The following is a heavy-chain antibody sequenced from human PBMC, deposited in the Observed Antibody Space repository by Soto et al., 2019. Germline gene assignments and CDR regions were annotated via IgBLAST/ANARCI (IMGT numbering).Heavy chain of an antibody. CDR1: GFTFRNYA. D-gene: IGHD4-17*01. V-gene: IGHV3-23*01. J-gene: IGHJ3*02. CDR3: AKDPNGDYVGAFDI. CDR2: ISGSGGRT. Sequence: VQLLESGGNLIQPGGSLRLSCAASGFTFRNYAMSWVRQAPGAGPEWVSGISGSGGRTYYADSVKGRFTISRDNSNNALFLQMNRLRAEDTALYYCAKDPNGDYVGAFDIWGRGTMVTVSS.